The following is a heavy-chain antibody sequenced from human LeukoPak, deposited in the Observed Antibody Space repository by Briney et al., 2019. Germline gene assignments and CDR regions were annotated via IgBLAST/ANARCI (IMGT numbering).Heavy chain of an antibody. J-gene: IGHJ4*02. D-gene: IGHD5-18*01. V-gene: IGHV4-38-2*02. Sequence: PSETLSLTCTVSGYSISSGYYWGWIRQPPGKGLEWIGYIYYSGSTNYNPSLKSRVTISVDTSKNQFSLKLSSVTAADTAVYYCASGGVDTADYWGQGTLVTVSS. CDR3: ASGGVDTADY. CDR1: GYSISSGYY. CDR2: IYYSGST.